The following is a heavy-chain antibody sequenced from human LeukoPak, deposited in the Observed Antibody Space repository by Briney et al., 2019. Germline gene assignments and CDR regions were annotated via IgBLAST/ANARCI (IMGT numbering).Heavy chain of an antibody. J-gene: IGHJ4*02. Sequence: SETLSLTCTVSGGSISSSSYYWGWIRQPPGKGLGWIGSIYYSGSTYYNPSLKSRVTISVDTSKNQFSLKLSSVTAADTAVYYCARHDAYYYDSSGYLFDYWGQGTLVTVSS. CDR3: ARHDAYYYDSSGYLFDY. D-gene: IGHD3-22*01. V-gene: IGHV4-39*01. CDR1: GGSISSSSYY. CDR2: IYYSGST.